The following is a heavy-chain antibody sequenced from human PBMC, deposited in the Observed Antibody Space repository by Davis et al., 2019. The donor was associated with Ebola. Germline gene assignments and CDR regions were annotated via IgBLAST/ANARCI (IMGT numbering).Heavy chain of an antibody. CDR2: INPSGGST. V-gene: IGHV1-46*01. J-gene: IGHJ4*02. Sequence: ASVKVSCKASGFSFPPYFMHWVRQAPGQGLEWMGIINPSGGSTSYAQKFQGRVTMTRDTSTSTVYMELSSLRSEDTAVYYCARLSSSWPAVRDYWGKGNMVNVSS. CDR3: ARLSSSWPAVRDY. CDR1: GFSFPPYF. D-gene: IGHD6-13*01.